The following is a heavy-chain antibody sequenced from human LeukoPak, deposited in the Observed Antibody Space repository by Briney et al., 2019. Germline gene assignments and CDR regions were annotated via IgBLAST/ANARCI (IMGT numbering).Heavy chain of an antibody. CDR3: AAEYYDILTGCGRVLDY. CDR2: ISSNGGST. D-gene: IGHD3-9*01. CDR1: GFTFSSYA. Sequence: GGSLRLSCAASGFTFSSYAMHWVRQAPGKGLEYVSAISSNGGSTYYANSVKGRFTISRDNSKNTLYLQMGGLRAEDMAVYYCAAEYYDILTGCGRVLDYWGQGTLVTVSS. J-gene: IGHJ4*02. V-gene: IGHV3-64*01.